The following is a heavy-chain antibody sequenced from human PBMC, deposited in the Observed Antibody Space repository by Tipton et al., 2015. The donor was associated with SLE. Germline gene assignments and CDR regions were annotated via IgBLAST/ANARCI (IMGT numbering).Heavy chain of an antibody. CDR3: ARAPPFQH. J-gene: IGHJ1*01. CDR1: GGFFSGYY. Sequence: TLSLTCAVYGGFFSGYYWSWIRQPPGKGLEWIGEINHSGSTNYNPSLKSRVTISVDTSKNQFSLKLSSVTAADTAVYYCARAPPFQHWGQGTLVTVSS. CDR2: INHSGST. V-gene: IGHV4-34*01.